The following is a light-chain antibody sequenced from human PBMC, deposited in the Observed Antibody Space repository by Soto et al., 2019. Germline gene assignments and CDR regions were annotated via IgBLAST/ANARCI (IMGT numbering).Light chain of an antibody. V-gene: IGLV2-14*01. CDR3: SSYKRGNMLV. Sequence: QSALTQPASVSGSPGQSITISCTGTSSDIGDYKYVSWYQQHPGKAPKLMIYEVNNRPSGVSNRFSGSKSGNTASLTISGLQAEDEADYYCSSYKRGNMLVFGGGTKLNVL. CDR1: SSDIGDYKY. J-gene: IGLJ2*01. CDR2: EVN.